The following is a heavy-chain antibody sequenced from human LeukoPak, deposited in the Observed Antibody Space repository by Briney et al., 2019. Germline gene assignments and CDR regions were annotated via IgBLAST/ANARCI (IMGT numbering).Heavy chain of an antibody. D-gene: IGHD3-3*01. J-gene: IGHJ4*02. CDR1: GFTFSSYA. V-gene: IGHV3-23*01. CDR2: TSGSGGST. Sequence: PGGSLRLSCAASGFTFSSYAMSWVRQAPGKGLEWVSATSGSGGSTYYADSVEGRFTISRDNSKNTLYLQTNSLRAEDTAVYYCAKGYSDFWSGHYYFDYWGQGTLVTVSS. CDR3: AKGYSDFWSGHYYFDY.